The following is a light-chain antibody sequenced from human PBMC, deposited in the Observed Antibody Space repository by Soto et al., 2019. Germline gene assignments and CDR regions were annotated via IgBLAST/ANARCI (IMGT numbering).Light chain of an antibody. CDR1: QSINTW. V-gene: IGKV1-5*03. Sequence: DIQMTQSTSTLSASVGDRVIITCRASQSINTWLAWYQQKPGKAPKILIYKASSLESGVPSRFSGSGSGTEFTLSISSLQPADFATYYCQQYDNYPYTFGQGSKLEIK. CDR3: QQYDNYPYT. J-gene: IGKJ2*01. CDR2: KAS.